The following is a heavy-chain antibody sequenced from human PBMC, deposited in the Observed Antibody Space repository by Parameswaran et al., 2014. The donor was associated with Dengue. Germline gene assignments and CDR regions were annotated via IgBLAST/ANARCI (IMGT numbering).Heavy chain of an antibody. CDR3: AKPGTVPAAIPIWFDP. Sequence: RWIRQPPGKGLEWVSAISGSGGSTYYADSVKGRFTISRDNSKNTLYLQMNSLRAEDTAVYYCAKPGTVPAAIPIWFDPWGQGTLVTVSS. D-gene: IGHD2-2*02. CDR2: ISGSGGST. V-gene: IGHV3-23*01. J-gene: IGHJ5*02.